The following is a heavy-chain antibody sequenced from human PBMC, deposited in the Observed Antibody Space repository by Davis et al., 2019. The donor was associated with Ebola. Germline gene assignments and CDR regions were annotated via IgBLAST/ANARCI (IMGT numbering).Heavy chain of an antibody. CDR1: GGSISGDY. Sequence: MPGGSLRLSCTVSGGSISGDYWSWIRQPPGKGLEWIGYIHDSGSTNYNPSLKSRVTISVDTSKNQFSLKLSSVTAADTAVYYCGGGILWISWGQGTLVTVSS. CDR3: GGGILWIS. V-gene: IGHV4-59*01. CDR2: IHDSGST. D-gene: IGHD2-21*01. J-gene: IGHJ4*02.